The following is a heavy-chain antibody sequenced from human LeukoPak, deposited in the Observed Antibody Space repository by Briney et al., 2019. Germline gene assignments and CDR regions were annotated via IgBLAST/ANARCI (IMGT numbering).Heavy chain of an antibody. V-gene: IGHV3-72*01. CDR3: TRIFYYGTRGYYPDF. CDR1: GFTFSSYA. Sequence: GGSLRLSCAASGFTFSSYAMSWVRQAPGKGLEWIGRSKNKDYAYSTVYAASVKGRFTFSRDDPKSSLYLQMNSLTTEDTAVYYCTRIFYYGTRGYYPDFWGQGTLVTVSS. CDR2: SKNKDYAYST. D-gene: IGHD3-22*01. J-gene: IGHJ4*02.